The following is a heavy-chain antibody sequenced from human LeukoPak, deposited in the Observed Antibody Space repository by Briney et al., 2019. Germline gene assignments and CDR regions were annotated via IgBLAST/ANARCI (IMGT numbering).Heavy chain of an antibody. J-gene: IGHJ4*02. CDR1: GYIFIDYY. CDR3: TRVRSSSLFDY. CDR2: INPNSGGT. Sequence: ASVKVSCKASGYIFIDYYIHWVRQAPGQGLEWMGWINPNSGGTNYAQKFQGRVTMTRDTSITTAYMELSRLRSDDTVVYYCTRVRSSSLFDYWGQGTLVAVSS. V-gene: IGHV1-2*02. D-gene: IGHD6-13*01.